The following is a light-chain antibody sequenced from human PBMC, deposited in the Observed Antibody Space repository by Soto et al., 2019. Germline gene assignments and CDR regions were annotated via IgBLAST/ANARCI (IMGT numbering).Light chain of an antibody. CDR1: QRVHSNY. CDR2: GAS. V-gene: IGKV3-20*01. CDR3: KQYSSSPIT. Sequence: ELVLQQSPGTLSLSPGERAPLSGRASQRVHSNYLAWYQQRPGQPPRLLISGASSRATDTPDRFSGSGSGTDFTLTIAGLEPAESAVYYCKQYSSSPITVGQGTRLEIK. J-gene: IGKJ5*01.